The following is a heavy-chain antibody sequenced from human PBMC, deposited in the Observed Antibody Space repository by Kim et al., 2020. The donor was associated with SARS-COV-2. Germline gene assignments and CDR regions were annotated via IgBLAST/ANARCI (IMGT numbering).Heavy chain of an antibody. Sequence: YADSVKGRCTRSSDNSKSTLYLRMNSLKAEDTPVYYCAKESLSGYGPFDYWGQGTLVTVSS. CDR3: AKESLSGYGPFDY. J-gene: IGHJ4*02. V-gene: IGHV3-33*06. D-gene: IGHD5-12*01.